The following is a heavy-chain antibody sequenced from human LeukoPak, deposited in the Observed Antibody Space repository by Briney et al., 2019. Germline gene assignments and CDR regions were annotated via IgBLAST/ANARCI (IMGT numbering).Heavy chain of an antibody. Sequence: SETLSLTCTVSGGSISSSSYYWGWIRQPPGKGLEWIGSIYYSGSTYYNPSLKSRVTISVDTSKNQFSLKLSSVTAADTAVYYCARGLLWMAKDAFDIWGQGTMVTVSS. D-gene: IGHD5-24*01. V-gene: IGHV4-39*07. J-gene: IGHJ3*02. CDR3: ARGLLWMAKDAFDI. CDR2: IYYSGST. CDR1: GGSISSSSYY.